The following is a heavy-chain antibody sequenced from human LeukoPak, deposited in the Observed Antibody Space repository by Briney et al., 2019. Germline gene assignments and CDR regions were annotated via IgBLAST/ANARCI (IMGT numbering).Heavy chain of an antibody. V-gene: IGHV5-51*01. CDR1: GYSFTSYW. D-gene: IGHD5-12*01. CDR3: ARRSKEWLRDDQAFDV. J-gene: IGHJ3*01. Sequence: GESLKISCKGSGYSFTSYWIGWVRQMPGKGLEWMGIIYPGDSDTRYSPSFQGQVTISADKSISTAYLQWSSLKASDTAMYYCARRSKEWLRDDQAFDVWGQGTMVTVSS. CDR2: IYPGDSDT.